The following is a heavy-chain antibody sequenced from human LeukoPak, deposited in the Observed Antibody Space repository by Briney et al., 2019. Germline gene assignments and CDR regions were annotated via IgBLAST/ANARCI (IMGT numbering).Heavy chain of an antibody. CDR3: ARMYGDYVYYYYYGMDV. CDR2: IIPILGIA. J-gene: IGHJ6*02. Sequence: GSSVKVSCKASGGTFSSYAISWVRQAPGQGLEWMGRIIPILGIANYAQKFQGRVTITADKSTSTAYMELSSLRSEDTAVYYCARMYGDYVYYYYYGMDVWGQWTTVTVSS. D-gene: IGHD4-17*01. V-gene: IGHV1-69*04. CDR1: GGTFSSYA.